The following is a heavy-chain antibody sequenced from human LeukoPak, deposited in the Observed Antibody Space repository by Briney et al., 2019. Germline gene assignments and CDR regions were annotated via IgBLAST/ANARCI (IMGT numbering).Heavy chain of an antibody. CDR3: ARSSTFYYDSSGYSDAFDI. CDR2: IYYSGST. Sequence: PSETLSLTCTVSGGSITSSHYWGWIRQPTGKGLEWIGSIYYSGSTSYSPSLRSRVTISVDTSKNQFSLKLSSVTAADTAVYYCARSSTFYYDSSGYSDAFDIWGQGTMVTVSS. D-gene: IGHD3-22*01. V-gene: IGHV4-39*01. CDR1: GGSITSSHY. J-gene: IGHJ3*02.